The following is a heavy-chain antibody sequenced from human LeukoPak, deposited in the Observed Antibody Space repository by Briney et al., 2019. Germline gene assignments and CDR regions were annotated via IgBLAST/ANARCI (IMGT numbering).Heavy chain of an antibody. D-gene: IGHD3-3*01. V-gene: IGHV4-30-2*01. CDR3: ARTDFGVVIRL. J-gene: IGHJ4*02. Sequence: SETLSLTCTVSGGSISSGGYYWSWIRQPPGKGLEWIGYIYHSGSTYYNPSLKSRVTISVDRSKNQFSLKLSSVTAADTAVYYCARTDFGVVIRLWGQGTLVTVSS. CDR1: GGSISSGGYY. CDR2: IYHSGST.